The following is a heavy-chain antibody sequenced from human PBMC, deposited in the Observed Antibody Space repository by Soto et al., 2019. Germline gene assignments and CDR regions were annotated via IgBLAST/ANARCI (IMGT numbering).Heavy chain of an antibody. J-gene: IGHJ4*02. CDR2: ISGSGVST. CDR3: ARGFSAGKGSLPDF. CDR1: GFTFSSFS. Sequence: GGSLRLSCAASGFTFSSFSMSWVRQAPWKGLDWVSAISGSGVSTYSAESVKGRFTISRDNSKNTLYLQMSSLRAEDTAVYYCARGFSAGKGSLPDFLGQRSLVTFCS. D-gene: IGHD6-13*01. V-gene: IGHV3-23*01.